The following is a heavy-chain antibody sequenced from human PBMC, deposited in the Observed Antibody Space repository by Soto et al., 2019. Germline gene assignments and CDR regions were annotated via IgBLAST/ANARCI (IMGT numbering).Heavy chain of an antibody. CDR1: GGSISSSSYY. V-gene: IGHV4-39*01. CDR2: IYYSGST. D-gene: IGHD1-26*01. J-gene: IGHJ1*01. CDR3: ARQGGTEWELPGPHAEYFQH. Sequence: PSETLSLTCTVSGGSISSSSYYWGWIRQPPGKGLEWIGSIYYSGSTYYNPSLKSRVTVSVDTSKNQFSLKLSSVTAADTAVYYCARQGGTEWELPGPHAEYFQHWGQGTPVTVSS.